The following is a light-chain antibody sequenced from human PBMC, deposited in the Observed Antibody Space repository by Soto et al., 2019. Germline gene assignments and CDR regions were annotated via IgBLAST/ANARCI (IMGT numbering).Light chain of an antibody. CDR3: EQRSNWSIT. V-gene: IGKV3-11*01. Sequence: EIVLTQSPATLSLSPGARATLSCRASQSVSSYLAWYQQKPGQAPRLLIYDASNRATGIPARFSGSGSGTDFTRTISSLAPEEFEVYYCEQRSNWSITFSQGTPLEIK. J-gene: IGKJ5*01. CDR1: QSVSSY. CDR2: DAS.